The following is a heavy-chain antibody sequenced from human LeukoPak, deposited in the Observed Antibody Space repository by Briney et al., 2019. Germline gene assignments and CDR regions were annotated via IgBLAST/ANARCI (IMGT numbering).Heavy chain of an antibody. J-gene: IGHJ6*02. CDR2: MNPNTGNT. CDR3: ARSSSSVLYYYYGMDV. CDR1: GYTFTSYD. D-gene: IGHD6-6*01. V-gene: IGHV1-8*01. Sequence: ASVKVSCKASGYTFTSYDINWGRQATGQGLEWMGWMNPNTGNTGYAQKFQGRVTMARDTSISTAYMELSSLRSEDMAVYYCARSSSSVLYYYYGMDVWGQGTTVTVSS.